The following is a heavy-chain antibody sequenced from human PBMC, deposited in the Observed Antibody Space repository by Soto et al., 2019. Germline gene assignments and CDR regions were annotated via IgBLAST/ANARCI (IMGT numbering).Heavy chain of an antibody. Sequence: SETLSLTCTVSGGSISSGDYYWSWIRQPPGKGLEWIGYIYYSGSTYYNPSLKSRVTISVHTSKNQFSLKLSSVTAADTAVYYCARGVRGDFWSGYRLGRGMDVCGQGTTVTVSS. V-gene: IGHV4-30-4*01. CDR3: ARGVRGDFWSGYRLGRGMDV. J-gene: IGHJ6*02. CDR2: IYYSGST. D-gene: IGHD3-3*01. CDR1: GGSISSGDYY.